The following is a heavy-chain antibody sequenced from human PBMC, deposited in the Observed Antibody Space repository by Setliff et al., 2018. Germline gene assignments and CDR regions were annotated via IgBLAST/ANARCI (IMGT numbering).Heavy chain of an antibody. J-gene: IGHJ4*02. Sequence: ASVKVSCKASGYTFTSYYMHWVRQAPGQGLEWMGIINPSGGSTSYAQKFQGRVTMTRDTSTSTVYMELSSLRSEDTAVYYCARVGGDFQEIPEGDVDTAMVFDYWGQGTLVTVSS. CDR3: ARVGGDFQEIPEGDVDTAMVFDY. V-gene: IGHV1-46*01. CDR1: GYTFTSYY. D-gene: IGHD5-18*01. CDR2: INPSGGST.